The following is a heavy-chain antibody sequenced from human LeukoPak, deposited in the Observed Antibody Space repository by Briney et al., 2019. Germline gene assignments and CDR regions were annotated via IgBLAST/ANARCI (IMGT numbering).Heavy chain of an antibody. J-gene: IGHJ4*02. D-gene: IGHD1-1*01. CDR2: ISWNSGSI. V-gene: IGHV3-9*01. Sequence: PGGSLRLSCAASGSTFDDYAMHWVRQAPGKGLEWVSGISWNSGSIGYADSVKGRFTISRDNAKNSLYLQMNSLRAEDTALYYCAKDISGPEGYWGQGTLVTVSS. CDR1: GSTFDDYA. CDR3: AKDISGPEGY.